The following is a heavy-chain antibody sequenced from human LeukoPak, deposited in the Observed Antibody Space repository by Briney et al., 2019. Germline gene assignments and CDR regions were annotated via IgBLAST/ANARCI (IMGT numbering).Heavy chain of an antibody. CDR1: GYSFTNYW. J-gene: IGHJ5*02. CDR2: IYPGDSDT. Sequence: GESLKISCXGSGYSFTNYWIAWVRRMPGKGLVWMGIIYPGDSDTRYSPSFQGQVTISVDRSISTAYLQWSSLKASDTAMYYCARRQQLANWFDPWGQGTLVTVSS. D-gene: IGHD6-13*01. CDR3: ARRQQLANWFDP. V-gene: IGHV5-51*01.